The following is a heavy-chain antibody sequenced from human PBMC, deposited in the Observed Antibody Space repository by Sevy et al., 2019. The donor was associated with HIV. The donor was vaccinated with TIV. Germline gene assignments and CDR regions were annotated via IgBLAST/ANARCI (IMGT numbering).Heavy chain of an antibody. CDR1: GFTFSSYS. Sequence: GGSLRLSCAASGFTFSSYSMNWVRQAPGKGMEWVSSISSSSSYIYYADSVKGRFTISRDNAKNSLYLQMNSLRAEDTAVYYRARDAAAAAGSNWFDPWGQGTLVTVSS. V-gene: IGHV3-21*01. J-gene: IGHJ5*02. CDR3: ARDAAAAAGSNWFDP. D-gene: IGHD6-13*01. CDR2: ISSSSSYI.